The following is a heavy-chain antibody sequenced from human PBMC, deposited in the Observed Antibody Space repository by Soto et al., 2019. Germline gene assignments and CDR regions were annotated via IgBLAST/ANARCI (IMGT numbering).Heavy chain of an antibody. J-gene: IGHJ4*02. CDR1: GDRVSSNSAA. Sequence: KQSQTLSLTCAISGDRVSSNSAAWNWIRQSPSRGLEWLGRTYYRSKWYNDYAVSVKSRITINPDTSKNQFSLQLNSVTPEDTAVYYCARDRLACSGGSCYSKVDYWGQGTLVTVSS. CDR3: ARDRLACSGGSCYSKVDY. D-gene: IGHD2-15*01. V-gene: IGHV6-1*01. CDR2: TYYRSKWYN.